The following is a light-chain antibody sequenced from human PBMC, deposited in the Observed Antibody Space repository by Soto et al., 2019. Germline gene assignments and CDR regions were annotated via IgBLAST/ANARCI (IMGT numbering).Light chain of an antibody. V-gene: IGKV3-20*01. CDR3: QQNTISMYT. J-gene: IGKJ2*01. CDR2: RVF. CDR1: QSVARD. Sequence: EIVLTQSPGTLSLSPGETATLSCRASQSVARDLSWYQQKPGQAPRLLISRVFIGATGIPDRFSGSGSGTDFTLTINRLEHEDSAVYYCQQNTISMYTFGQGTKVDIK.